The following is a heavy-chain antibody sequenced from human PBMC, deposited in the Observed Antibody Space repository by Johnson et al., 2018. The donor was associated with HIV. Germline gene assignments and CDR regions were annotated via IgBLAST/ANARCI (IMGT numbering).Heavy chain of an antibody. Sequence: VQLVESGGSLVQPGGSLRLSCAASGFTVSSNYMSWVRQAPGKGLEWVSVIYSGGSTYYADSVKGRFTISRDNAKNSLYLQMNSLRAEDTAVYYCARYSSSSRDTFDIWGQGTMVTVSS. CDR3: ARYSSSSRDTFDI. CDR2: IYSGGST. CDR1: GFTVSSNY. D-gene: IGHD6-13*01. J-gene: IGHJ3*02. V-gene: IGHV3-66*01.